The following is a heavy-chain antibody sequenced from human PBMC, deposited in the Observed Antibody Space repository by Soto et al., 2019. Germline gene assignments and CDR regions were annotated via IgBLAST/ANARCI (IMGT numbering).Heavy chain of an antibody. V-gene: IGHV4-30-4*01. J-gene: IGHJ4*02. CDR2: IYDGGRT. CDR1: GGSISTVDYW. D-gene: IGHD7-27*01. CDR3: ARGPSGDKVDS. Sequence: QVQLQESGPGLVKPSQTLSLTCTVSGGSISTVDYWWSWIRQSPDMGLEWIGHIYDGGRTYNNPSLESRVTMSADTSKSQLPLTLSSVSAADTAVYYCARGPSGDKVDSWGQGTLVTVSS.